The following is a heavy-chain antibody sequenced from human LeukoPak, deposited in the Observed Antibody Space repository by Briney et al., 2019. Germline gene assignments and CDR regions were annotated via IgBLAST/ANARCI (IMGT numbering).Heavy chain of an antibody. CDR1: GYIFTGYY. Sequence: ASVKVSCKASGYIFTGYYLHWVRQAPGQGLEWLGWIDPNSGDTDFAQNFQGRVTLTSDTSITTAYMELRSLRSDDTAVYYCAKNDGNYDDSWGQGSLVIVPS. V-gene: IGHV1-2*02. CDR2: IDPNSGDT. D-gene: IGHD3-3*01. J-gene: IGHJ4*02. CDR3: AKNDGNYDDS.